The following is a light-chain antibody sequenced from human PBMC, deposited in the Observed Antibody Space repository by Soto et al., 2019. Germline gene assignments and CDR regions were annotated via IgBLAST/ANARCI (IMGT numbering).Light chain of an antibody. CDR1: QSVGTY. Sequence: DIGLTQSPATLSLSPGERTTLSCRANQSVGTYLNWYQQKSGQAPRLLIFDASNRAAGIPARFSGSGSGTDFTLTISRLDPEDFAVYFCQQRRLWLTFGGGTKVE. V-gene: IGKV3-11*01. CDR2: DAS. CDR3: QQRRLWLT. J-gene: IGKJ4*01.